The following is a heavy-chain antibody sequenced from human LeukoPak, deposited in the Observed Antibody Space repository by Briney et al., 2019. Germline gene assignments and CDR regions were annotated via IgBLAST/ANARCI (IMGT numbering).Heavy chain of an antibody. V-gene: IGHV3-74*01. CDR1: GFTFRSYW. J-gene: IGHJ4*02. CDR2: INSDGRTT. Sequence: GGSLRLSCAASGFTFRSYWMHWVRQTPGKGLVWVSRINSDGRTTSYADSVKGRFTISRDNAKNTVYLQMSSLRVEDTAVYYCVREDPGPGAYWGQGTLVTVSS. CDR3: VREDPGPGAY. D-gene: IGHD1-14*01.